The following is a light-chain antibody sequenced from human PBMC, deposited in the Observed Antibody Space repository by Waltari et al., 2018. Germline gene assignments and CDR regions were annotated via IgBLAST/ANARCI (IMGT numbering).Light chain of an antibody. CDR3: QQTFTTPWT. CDR1: QSITNY. Sequence: DIQMTQSPSSLSASFGDRVTITCRASQSITNYLNWYQQKPREAPRLLIFAASNLQSGVPSRFSGSGSGTEFTLTITSLQPEDFATYSCQQTFTTPWTFGPGTTVEIK. CDR2: AAS. J-gene: IGKJ1*01. V-gene: IGKV1-39*01.